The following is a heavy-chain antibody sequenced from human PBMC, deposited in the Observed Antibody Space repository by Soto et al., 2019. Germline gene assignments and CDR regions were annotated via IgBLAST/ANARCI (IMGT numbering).Heavy chain of an antibody. V-gene: IGHV4-59*12. CDR2: IYYTGST. J-gene: IGHJ4*02. D-gene: IGHD1-26*01. CDR3: ARVGPTWTFDY. CDR1: DNSISSYY. Sequence: QVQLQESGPGLVKPSETLSLTCTVSDNSISSYYWSWIRQPAGKGLEWIGYIYYTGSTNYNPSLKSRVTISRDTYKNHFSLKLSSVTAADTAVYYCARVGPTWTFDYWGQGALVIVSS.